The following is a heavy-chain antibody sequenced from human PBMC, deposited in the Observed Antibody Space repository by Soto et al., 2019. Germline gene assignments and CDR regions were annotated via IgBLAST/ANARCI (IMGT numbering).Heavy chain of an antibody. CDR2: IDIDGRGT. CDR1: GFTLSGRW. Sequence: EMQLVESGGGLVQPGKSLRLSCAASGFTLSGRWIHWVRQAPGKGLEWVSRIDIDGRGTSYADSVKGRFTISTDNAKNTVYLQMNSLRAEDTAVYYCATVFDLWGQGTLVTVSS. CDR3: ATVFDL. V-gene: IGHV3-74*01. J-gene: IGHJ5*02.